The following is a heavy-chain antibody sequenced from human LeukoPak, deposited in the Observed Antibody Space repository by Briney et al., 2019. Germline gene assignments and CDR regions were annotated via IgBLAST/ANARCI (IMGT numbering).Heavy chain of an antibody. CDR3: ASGYSYGYDY. Sequence: SETLSLTCGVYGGSFSDYYWSWIRQPPGKGLEWIGEINHSGSTNYNPSLKSRVTISVDTSKNQFSLKLSSVTAADTAVYYCASGYSYGYDYWGQGTLVTVSS. J-gene: IGHJ4*02. CDR1: GGSFSDYY. V-gene: IGHV4-34*01. D-gene: IGHD5-18*01. CDR2: INHSGST.